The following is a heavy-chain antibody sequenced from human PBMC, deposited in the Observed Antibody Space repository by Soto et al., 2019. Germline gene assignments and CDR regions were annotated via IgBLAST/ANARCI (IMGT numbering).Heavy chain of an antibody. CDR2: IKSEAYGGAI. CDR3: TTTKGRLEPPTNDF. Sequence: EGQLVGPGGGLVKPGGSLRLSGAASGFPFRNAWWSWVRRAPGKGLEWVGRIKSEAYGGAIDYAAPVKGKFTISRDDSKNTLFLQMNNLRAEDTAVYSCTTTKGRLEPPTNDFWGQGTPVIVSS. CDR1: GFPFRNAW. V-gene: IGHV3-15*01. D-gene: IGHD2-8*01. J-gene: IGHJ4*02.